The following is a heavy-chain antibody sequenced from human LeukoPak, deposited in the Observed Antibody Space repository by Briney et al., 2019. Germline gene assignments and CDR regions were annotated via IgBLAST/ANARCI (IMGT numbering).Heavy chain of an antibody. J-gene: IGHJ4*02. V-gene: IGHV3-23*01. CDR2: IFGSGGSP. Sequence: QAGGSLRLSCEASGFTFGSHAMYWVRQAPGKGLEWVAGIFGSGGSPHYADSVKGRFTIPRDNSRNTVYLQINSLRADDTAVYYCGKTTVGYSSGQKPAWPVDYWGQGTLVTVSS. CDR1: GFTFGSHA. D-gene: IGHD5-18*01. CDR3: GKTTVGYSSGQKPAWPVDY.